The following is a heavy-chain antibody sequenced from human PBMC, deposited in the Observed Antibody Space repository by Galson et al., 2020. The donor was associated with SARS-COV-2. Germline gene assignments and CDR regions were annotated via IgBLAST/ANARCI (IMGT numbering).Heavy chain of an antibody. V-gene: IGHV4-61*09. CDR3: ARVRNMNWGSWAFEI. Sequence: SETLSLTCTVSGDSISSGSYYWSWIRQPAGKGLEWIGHIYTSGTTNYNPSLKSRVAISLDTAKNQFSLKMTSVTAADTALYYCARVRNMNWGSWAFEIWGQGTMVTVSS. CDR1: GDSISSGSYY. D-gene: IGHD7-27*01. J-gene: IGHJ3*02. CDR2: IYTSGTT.